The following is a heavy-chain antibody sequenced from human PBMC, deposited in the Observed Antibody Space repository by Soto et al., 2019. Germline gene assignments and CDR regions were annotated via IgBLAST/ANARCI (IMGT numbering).Heavy chain of an antibody. D-gene: IGHD7-27*01. CDR3: ARGPSGDKVDY. Sequence: QVQLQESGPGLVKPSQTLSLTCTVSGGSISSVYYCWSWIRQSPDRGLEWIGHIDNGGSTYNNPSLTSRVTISVDTSKNQFSLQLISVSAADTAVYYCARGPSGDKVDYWGQGILVTVSS. CDR1: GGSISSVYYC. CDR2: IDNGGST. J-gene: IGHJ4*02. V-gene: IGHV4-30-4*01.